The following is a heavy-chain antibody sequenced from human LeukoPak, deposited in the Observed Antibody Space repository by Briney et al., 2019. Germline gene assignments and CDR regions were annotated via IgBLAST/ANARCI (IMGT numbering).Heavy chain of an antibody. V-gene: IGHV3-30-3*01. CDR1: GLTFSSYA. Sequence: GGSLRLSCAASGLTFSSYAMHWVRLAPGKGLEWVAVISYDGSNKYYADSVKGRFTISRDNSKNTLYLQMNSLRAEDTAVYYCARGQVYSSSWYPLDYYFDYWGQGTLVTVSS. CDR2: ISYDGSNK. CDR3: ARGQVYSSSWYPLDYYFDY. J-gene: IGHJ4*02. D-gene: IGHD6-13*01.